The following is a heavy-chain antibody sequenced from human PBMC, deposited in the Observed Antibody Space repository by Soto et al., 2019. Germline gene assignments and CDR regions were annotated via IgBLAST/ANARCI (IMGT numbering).Heavy chain of an antibody. CDR3: ARDGPAQLVRDYYDGMDV. CDR1: GGTFSSYA. Sequence: ASVKVPCKASGGTFSSYAISWVRQAPGQGLEWMGGIIPIFGTANYAQKFQGRVTITADKTMSTAYLELSSRRSEDTAVYYCARDGPAQLVRDYYDGMDVWGQGSTVTVSS. CDR2: IIPIFGTA. V-gene: IGHV1-69*06. D-gene: IGHD6-6*01. J-gene: IGHJ6*02.